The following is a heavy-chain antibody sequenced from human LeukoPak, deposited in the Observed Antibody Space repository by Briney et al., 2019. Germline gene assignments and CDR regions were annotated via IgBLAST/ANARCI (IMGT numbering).Heavy chain of an antibody. D-gene: IGHD6-6*01. CDR1: GFTFSSYS. V-gene: IGHV3-21*01. CDR2: ISSSSSYI. Sequence: PGGPLRLSCAASGFTFSSYSMNWVRQAPGKGLEWVSSISSSSSYIYYADSVKGRFTISRDNAKNSLYLQMNSLRAEDTAVYYCAREGHSSSSGSMGYMDVWGKGTTVTVSS. J-gene: IGHJ6*03. CDR3: AREGHSSSSGSMGYMDV.